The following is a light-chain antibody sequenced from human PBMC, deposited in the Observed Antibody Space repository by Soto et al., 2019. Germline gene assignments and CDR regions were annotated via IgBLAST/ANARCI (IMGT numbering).Light chain of an antibody. Sequence: QSALTQPASVSGSPGQSITISCTGTISDFVIYNYVSWYQQHPGKAPKLMLYGVSNWPSGVSNRFSGSKSGNTASLTISGLQAEDEADYYCSSHTMSSALQVFGTGTKLTVL. CDR2: GVS. CDR1: ISDFVIYNY. CDR3: SSHTMSSALQV. V-gene: IGLV2-14*01. J-gene: IGLJ1*01.